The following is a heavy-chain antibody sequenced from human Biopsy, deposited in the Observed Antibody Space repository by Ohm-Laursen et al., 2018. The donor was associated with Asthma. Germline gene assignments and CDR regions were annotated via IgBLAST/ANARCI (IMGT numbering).Heavy chain of an antibody. Sequence: GTLSLTCTVSYGSITSGGYYWTWIRQHPGKGLEWIGYISYSIEYSGSTNYNPSLKSRVTISVDTSKNQFSLKLSSVTAADTAVYYCARAQDYYDSRGYYRSFDYWGQGTLVTVSS. D-gene: IGHD3-22*01. CDR3: ARAQDYYDSRGYYRSFDY. CDR1: YGSITSGGYY. J-gene: IGHJ4*02. CDR2: ISYSIEYSGST. V-gene: IGHV4-61*08.